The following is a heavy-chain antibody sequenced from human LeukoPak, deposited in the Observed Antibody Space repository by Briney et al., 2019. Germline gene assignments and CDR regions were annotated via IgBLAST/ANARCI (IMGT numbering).Heavy chain of an antibody. CDR3: ARHSSSSEDY. D-gene: IGHD6-6*01. CDR2: IRSDSKTI. CDR1: GFTFNSEP. Sequence: GGSLRLSCVMSGFTFNSEPMNWVRQAPGKGLDWIAHIRSDSKTIVYADSVKGRFTISRDNSKNTLYLQMNSLRAEDTAVYYCARHSSSSEDYWGQGTLVTVSS. V-gene: IGHV3-48*01. J-gene: IGHJ4*02.